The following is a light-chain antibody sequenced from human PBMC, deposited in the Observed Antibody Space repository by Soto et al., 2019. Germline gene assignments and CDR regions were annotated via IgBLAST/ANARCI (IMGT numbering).Light chain of an antibody. CDR3: QKFDGTGT. J-gene: IGKJ1*01. CDR1: QSVSDNY. CDR2: EVS. Sequence: EIVLTQSPGTLSLSPGERATLSCRASQSVSDNYLAWYQQKPGQAPRLLIYEVSRRATGIPDRFSGGGSGTDFTLTISSLEPEDFAMYYCQKFDGTGTFGQGTRVEIK. V-gene: IGKV3-20*01.